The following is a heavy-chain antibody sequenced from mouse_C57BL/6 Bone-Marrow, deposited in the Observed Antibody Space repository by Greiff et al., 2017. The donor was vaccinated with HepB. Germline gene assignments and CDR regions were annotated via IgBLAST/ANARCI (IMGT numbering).Heavy chain of an antibody. V-gene: IGHV1-82*01. D-gene: IGHD2-12*01. J-gene: IGHJ4*01. CDR1: GYAFSSSW. Sequence: VQLVESGPELVKPGASVKISCKASGYAFSSSWMNWVKQRPGKGLEWIGRIYPGDGDTNYNGKFKGKATLTADKSSSTAYMQLSSLTSEDSAVYFCASYLTRAMDYWGQGTSVTVSS. CDR2: IYPGDGDT. CDR3: ASYLTRAMDY.